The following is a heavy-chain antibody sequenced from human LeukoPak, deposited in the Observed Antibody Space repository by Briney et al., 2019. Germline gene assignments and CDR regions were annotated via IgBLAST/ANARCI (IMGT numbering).Heavy chain of an antibody. CDR2: ISGSGGTT. D-gene: IGHD6-19*01. CDR1: GFTFGIYA. Sequence: GGSLRLSCAVSGFTFGIYAMTWVRQAPGRGLEWVSTISGSGGTTHLADSVKGRFTISRDNSGSTLYLQMNSLRAEDTAVYWCARGHSSGWYYFDSWGQGTLVTVSS. J-gene: IGHJ4*02. V-gene: IGHV3-23*01. CDR3: ARGHSSGWYYFDS.